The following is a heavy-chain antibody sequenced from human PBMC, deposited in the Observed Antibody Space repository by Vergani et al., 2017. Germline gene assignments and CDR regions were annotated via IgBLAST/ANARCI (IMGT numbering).Heavy chain of an antibody. CDR3: ARTTASLYYYDSSGYYNGGAFDI. V-gene: IGHV4-30-2*01. CDR1: GGSISSGGYS. Sequence: QLQLQESGSGLVKPSQPLSLTCAVSGGSISSGGYSWSWIRQPPGKGLEWIGYIYHSGSTYYNPSLKSRVTISVDRSKNQFSLKLSSVTAADTAVYYCARTTASLYYYDSSGYYNGGAFDIWGQGTMVTVSS. J-gene: IGHJ3*02. CDR2: IYHSGST. D-gene: IGHD3-22*01.